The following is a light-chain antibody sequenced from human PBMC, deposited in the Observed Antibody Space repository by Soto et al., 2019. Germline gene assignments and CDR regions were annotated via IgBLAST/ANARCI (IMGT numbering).Light chain of an antibody. J-gene: IGKJ1*01. V-gene: IGKV3-20*01. CDR3: QQYGSSPRT. CDR1: QSVRSNY. CDR2: DAS. Sequence: EIVLTQSPVTLSLSPGERATLSCRASQSVRSNYLAWYQQQPGQAPRLLIYDASSRATGIPDRFSGSGSGTDFTLTISRLEPEDFAVYFCQQYGSSPRTFGQGTKVEIK.